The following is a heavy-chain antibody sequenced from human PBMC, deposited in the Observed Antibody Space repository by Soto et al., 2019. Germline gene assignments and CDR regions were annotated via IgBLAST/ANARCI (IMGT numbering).Heavy chain of an antibody. CDR1: GFTFSSYA. J-gene: IGHJ5*02. CDR3: AKDPYYYDSSGYYSWFDP. D-gene: IGHD3-22*01. V-gene: IGHV3-23*01. CDR2: ISGSGGST. Sequence: GGSLRLSCAASGFTFSSYAMSWVRQAPGKGLEWVSAISGSGGSTYYADSVKGRFTISRDNSKNTLYLQMNSLGAEDTAVYYCAKDPYYYDSSGYYSWFDPWGQGTLVTVS.